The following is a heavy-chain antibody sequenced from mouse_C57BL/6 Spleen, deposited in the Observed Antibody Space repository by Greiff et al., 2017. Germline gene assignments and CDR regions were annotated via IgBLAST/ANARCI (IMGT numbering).Heavy chain of an antibody. D-gene: IGHD2-3*01. CDR1: GYTFTSYW. CDR2: LDPSDSYT. Sequence: QVQLQQPGAELVKPGASVKLSCKASGYTFTSYWMQWVKQRPGQGLEWIGELDPSDSYTNSNQKFKGKATLTVDTSSSTAYMQLSSLRSEDYAVYYCASGYSRYAMDYWGQGNSVTVSS. V-gene: IGHV1-50*01. J-gene: IGHJ4*01. CDR3: ASGYSRYAMDY.